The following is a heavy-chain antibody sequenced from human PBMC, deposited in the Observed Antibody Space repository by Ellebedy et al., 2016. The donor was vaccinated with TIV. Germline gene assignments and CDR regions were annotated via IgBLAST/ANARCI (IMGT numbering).Heavy chain of an antibody. V-gene: IGHV3-23*01. CDR3: AKGRGGGSDTSAPRYYFDY. J-gene: IGHJ4*02. CDR2: ISSTGSST. D-gene: IGHD3-22*01. CDR1: GFTFSSYA. Sequence: GESLKISCAASGFTFSSYAMSWVRQAPGKGLEWVSTISSTGSSTYYADYVEGRFIISRDNSKKTLYLQMNSLRAEDTAVYYCAKGRGGGSDTSAPRYYFDYWGLGTLVTVSS.